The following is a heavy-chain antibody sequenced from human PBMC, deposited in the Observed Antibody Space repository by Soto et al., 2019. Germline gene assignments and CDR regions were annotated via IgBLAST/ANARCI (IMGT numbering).Heavy chain of an antibody. CDR2: IIPIFGTA. CDR1: GGTFSSYA. J-gene: IGHJ6*02. V-gene: IGHV1-69*01. D-gene: IGHD1-26*01. CDR3: SGALRTGGYYASDYYYGMDV. Sequence: QVQLVQSGAEVKKPGSSVKVSCKASGGTFSSYAISWVRQAPGQGLEWMGGIIPIFGTANYAQKFQGRVNDTGDGTTSPAQIELDRPEFGETGVYFLSGALRTGGYYASDYYYGMDVWGQGTTVTVSS.